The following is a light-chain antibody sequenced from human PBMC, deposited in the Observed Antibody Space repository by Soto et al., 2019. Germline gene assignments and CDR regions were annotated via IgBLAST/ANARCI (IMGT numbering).Light chain of an antibody. V-gene: IGKV3-11*01. CDR1: QSVGSY. CDR2: DAS. CDR3: QQRSNWPLT. Sequence: EIVWTQSPATLSLSPGERATLSCRASQSVGSYLAWYQQKPGQAPRLLIYDASNRATGIPARFSGGGSGTDFTLTISSLEAEDFAVYYCQQRSNWPLTFGGGTKVESK. J-gene: IGKJ4*01.